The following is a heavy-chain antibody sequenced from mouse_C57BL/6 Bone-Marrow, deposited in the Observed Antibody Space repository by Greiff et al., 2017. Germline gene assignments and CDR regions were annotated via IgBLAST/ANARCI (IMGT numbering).Heavy chain of an antibody. CDR2: IWSGGST. CDR1: GFSLTSYG. CDR3: ANYDVWFAY. J-gene: IGHJ3*01. Sequence: VQLQQSGPGLVQPSQCLSITCTVSGFSLTSYGVHWVRQSPGKGLEWLGVIWSGGSTDYNAAFMSRLSITKDNSKSHVFFKMNSMQADGTAIYYCANYDVWFAYWGQGTLVTVSA. V-gene: IGHV2-5*01. D-gene: IGHD2-12*01.